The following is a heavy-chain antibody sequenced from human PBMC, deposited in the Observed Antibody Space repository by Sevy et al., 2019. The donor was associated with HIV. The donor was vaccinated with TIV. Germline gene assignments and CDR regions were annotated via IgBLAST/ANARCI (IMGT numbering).Heavy chain of an antibody. V-gene: IGHV3-48*02. CDR3: ARACLSGSYNNYFDY. D-gene: IGHD3-10*01. CDR2: ISSSSSTI. CDR1: GFTFSSYS. Sequence: GGCLRLSCAASGFTFSSYSMNWVRQAPGKGLEWISYISSSSSTIYYADSVKGRFTISRDNAKNSLYLQMNSLRDEDTAVYSCARACLSGSYNNYFDYWGQGTLVTVSS. J-gene: IGHJ4*02.